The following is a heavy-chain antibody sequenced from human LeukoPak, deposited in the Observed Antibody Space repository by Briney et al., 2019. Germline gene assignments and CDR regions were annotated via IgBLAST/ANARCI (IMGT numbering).Heavy chain of an antibody. CDR3: ARAHQLLPAYTWFDP. CDR2: IYYSGST. Sequence: PSETLSLTCTVSGGSISSGDYYWSWIRQPPGKGLEWIGYIYYSGSTYYNPSLKSRVTISVDTSKNQFSLKLSSVTAADTAVYYCARAHQLLPAYTWFDPWGQGTLVTVSS. CDR1: GGSISSGDYY. D-gene: IGHD2-2*01. V-gene: IGHV4-30-4*01. J-gene: IGHJ5*02.